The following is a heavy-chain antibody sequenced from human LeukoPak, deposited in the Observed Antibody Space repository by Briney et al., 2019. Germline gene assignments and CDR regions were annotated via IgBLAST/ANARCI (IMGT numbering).Heavy chain of an antibody. CDR3: ARDQQLLHDGYYYYYMDV. CDR1: GGSISSYS. CDR2: RYVGGRD. V-gene: IGHV4-59*01. Sequence: SETLSLTCTVSGGSISSYSWSWIRQPPGKGLEWIGCRYVGGRDLYNPSLRGRVTISVDASEKQISLSLRSVTAADTAMYYCARDQQLLHDGYYYYYMDVWGKGTTVTVSS. D-gene: IGHD5-18*01. J-gene: IGHJ6*03.